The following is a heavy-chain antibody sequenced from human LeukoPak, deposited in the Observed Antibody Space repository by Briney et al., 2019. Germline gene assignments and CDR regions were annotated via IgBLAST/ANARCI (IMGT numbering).Heavy chain of an antibody. CDR3: ARFSGSHYYFEF. Sequence: PGGSLRLSCAASGFTLTSYWMTWVRQAPGKGLEWVANIKQDGSERYYVDSVKGRFTISRDNVKNSLYLQMNSLRAEDTAVYYCARFSGSHYYFEFSGQGALVTVSS. V-gene: IGHV3-7*01. CDR2: IKQDGSER. CDR1: GFTLTSYW. J-gene: IGHJ4*02. D-gene: IGHD3-10*01.